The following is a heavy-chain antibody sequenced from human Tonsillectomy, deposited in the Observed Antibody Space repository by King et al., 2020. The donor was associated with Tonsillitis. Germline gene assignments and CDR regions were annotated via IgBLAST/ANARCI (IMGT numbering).Heavy chain of an antibody. V-gene: IGHV3-30*04. Sequence: VQLVESGGGVVQPGRSLRLSCAASGFTFSNYDMNWVRQSPGTGPEWVAVISNAGTNKYYTDSVKGRFTISRDNSMDTLFLQMNSLRVEDTSIYYWVRVTITEYQDFYYGMDVWGQGTTVTVSS. J-gene: IGHJ6*02. CDR2: ISNAGTNK. CDR1: GFTFSNYD. D-gene: IGHD1-20*01. CDR3: VRVTITEYQDFYYGMDV.